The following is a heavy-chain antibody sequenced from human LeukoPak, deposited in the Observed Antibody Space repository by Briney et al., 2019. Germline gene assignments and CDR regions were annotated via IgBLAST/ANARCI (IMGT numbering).Heavy chain of an antibody. CDR3: TTAPVAGHTFDV. CDR1: GFTLNSAW. D-gene: IGHD2-21*01. Sequence: PGGSLRLSCTASGFTLNSAWMSWVRQAPGKGLEWVGRFKSINDGGTADYAAPVRGRFTISRDDSKNTLCLQLNSLTTEDTAVYYCTTAPVAGHTFDVWGQGTMVTVSS. J-gene: IGHJ3*01. CDR2: FKSINDGGTA. V-gene: IGHV3-15*01.